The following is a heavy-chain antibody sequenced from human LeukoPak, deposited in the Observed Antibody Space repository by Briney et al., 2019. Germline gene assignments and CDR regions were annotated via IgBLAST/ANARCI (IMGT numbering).Heavy chain of an antibody. V-gene: IGHV4-34*01. CDR3: ARGRIAVAGSRRDFDY. J-gene: IGHJ4*02. Sequence: KPSETLSLTCTVSGGSISSYYWSWIRQPPGKGLEWIGEVNHSGSTNYNPSLKSRVTISVDTSKNQFSLKLSSVTAADTAVYYCARGRIAVAGSRRDFDYWGQGTLVTVSS. CDR1: GGSISSYY. D-gene: IGHD6-19*01. CDR2: VNHSGST.